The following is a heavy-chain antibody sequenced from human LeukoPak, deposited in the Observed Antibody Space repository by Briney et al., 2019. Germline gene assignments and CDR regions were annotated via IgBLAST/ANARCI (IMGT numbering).Heavy chain of an antibody. CDR3: ARGLTQYDCFDP. D-gene: IGHD2-2*01. CDR1: GDSVSSNSAA. CDR2: TYYRSKWYN. V-gene: IGHV6-1*01. Sequence: SQTLSLTCAISGDSVSSNSAAWNWIRQSPSRGLEWLGRTYYRSKWYNDYAVSVRGRITVNPDTSKNQFSLHLNSVTPEDTAVYYCARGLTQYDCFDPWGQGILVTVSS. J-gene: IGHJ5*02.